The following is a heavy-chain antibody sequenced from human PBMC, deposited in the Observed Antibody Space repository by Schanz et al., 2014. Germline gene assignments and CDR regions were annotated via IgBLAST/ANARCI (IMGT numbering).Heavy chain of an antibody. CDR3: AKTLFPGGTQTFGN. CDR2: VSSDGNND. CDR1: GFTFSSYA. J-gene: IGHJ4*02. V-gene: IGHV3-30*18. Sequence: VQLVESGGGLIQPGGSLRLSCAASGFTFSSYAMSWVRQAPGKGLEWVALVSSDGNNDYYTDSVKGRFTISRDNSKNTVHLQMNSLRVEDTAVYYCAKTLFPGGTQTFGNWGRGTLVTVSS. D-gene: IGHD2-8*02.